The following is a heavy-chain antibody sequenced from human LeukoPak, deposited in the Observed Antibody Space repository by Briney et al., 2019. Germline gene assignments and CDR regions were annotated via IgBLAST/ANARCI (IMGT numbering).Heavy chain of an antibody. D-gene: IGHD4-23*01. J-gene: IGHJ4*02. CDR2: IIPIFGTA. V-gene: IGHV1-69*13. CDR1: GYTFTSYG. CDR3: ARFDYGGKDLDY. Sequence: SVKVSCKASGYTFTSYGISWVRQAPGQGLEWMGGIIPIFGTANYAQKFQGRVTITADESTSTAYMELSSLRSEDTAVYYCARFDYGGKDLDYWGQGTLVTVSS.